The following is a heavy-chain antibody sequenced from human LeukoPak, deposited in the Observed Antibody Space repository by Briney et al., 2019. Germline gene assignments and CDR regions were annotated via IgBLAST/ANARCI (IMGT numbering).Heavy chain of an antibody. V-gene: IGHV3-53*01. CDR2: LYSGDTT. CDR3: ARAEQWPVFNY. J-gene: IGHJ4*02. CDR1: GFSVSSKY. D-gene: IGHD6-19*01. Sequence: GGSLRLSCAASGFSVSSKYMNWVRQAPGKGLEWVSVLYSGDTTQYTDSVKGRFTISRDNSKNTLHLQMNSLRAEDTAVYYCARAEQWPVFNYWGQGTLVTVSS.